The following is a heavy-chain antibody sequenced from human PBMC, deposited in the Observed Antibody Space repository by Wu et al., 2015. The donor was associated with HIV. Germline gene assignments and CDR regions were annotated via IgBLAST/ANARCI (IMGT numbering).Heavy chain of an antibody. D-gene: IGHD3-9*01. CDR1: GDTFSTNA. CDR2: IIPMFRAL. V-gene: IGHV1-69*05. J-gene: IGHJ3*01. Sequence: QVQLVQSGAEVKKPGSSVKVSCKISGDTFSTNALTWVRQAPGQGLEWMGGIIPMFRALIHAQRFQGRVTITSDGSTNTAYMELSSLRSEDTAVYFCARDLWNYDLLTGYPRNGAFDLWGRGTRGHRLF. CDR3: ARDLWNYDLLTGYPRNGAFDL.